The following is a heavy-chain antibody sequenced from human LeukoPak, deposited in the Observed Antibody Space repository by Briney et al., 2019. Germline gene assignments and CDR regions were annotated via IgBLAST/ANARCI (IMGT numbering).Heavy chain of an antibody. Sequence: PKASVKVSCKTSGYTFTSYYVHWVRQAPGQGLEWMGIINPSSGSTTYARRFQGRVSMTRDTSTSTVYMELSSLRSDDTAVYYCGRDYGVTPQWGYFDNWGQGTLVTVSS. CDR2: INPSSGST. CDR1: GYTFTSYY. J-gene: IGHJ4*02. CDR3: GRDYGVTPQWGYFDN. V-gene: IGHV1-46*01. D-gene: IGHD2-21*02.